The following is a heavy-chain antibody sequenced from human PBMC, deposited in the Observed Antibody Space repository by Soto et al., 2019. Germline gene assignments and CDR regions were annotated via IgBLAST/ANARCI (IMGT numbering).Heavy chain of an antibody. D-gene: IGHD1-20*01. Sequence: SETLSLTCTVSGGSISSSSYYWGWIRQPPGKGLEWIGSIYYSGSTYYNPSLKSRVTISVDTSKNQFSLKLSSVTAADTAVYYCARPQNYNWNDVFGGFAPWGQGTLVTVSS. J-gene: IGHJ5*02. CDR1: GGSISSSSYY. V-gene: IGHV4-39*01. CDR3: ARPQNYNWNDVFGGFAP. CDR2: IYYSGST.